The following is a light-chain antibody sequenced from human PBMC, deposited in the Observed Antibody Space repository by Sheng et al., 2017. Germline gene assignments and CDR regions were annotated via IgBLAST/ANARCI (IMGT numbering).Light chain of an antibody. CDR2: KAS. Sequence: DIQMTQSPSTLSASVGDRVTITCRASQSVSSWLAWYQHKPGKAPNLMIYKASSLESGVPSRFSGSGSGTEFTLTISSLQPEDFATYYCQQKWTFGQGTKVEIK. V-gene: IGKV1-5*03. J-gene: IGKJ1*01. CDR1: QSVSSW. CDR3: QQKWT.